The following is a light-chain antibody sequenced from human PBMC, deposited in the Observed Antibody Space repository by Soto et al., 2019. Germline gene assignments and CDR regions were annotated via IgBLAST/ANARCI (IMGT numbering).Light chain of an antibody. J-gene: IGKJ4*01. CDR3: QQYNTWPLT. Sequence: EIVMTQSPATLSVSPGERATLSCRASQGVTTNLAWYQQTPGQAPRLLIYRASTRATGIAARFSGSGSGTEFTLTISSLQSEDFAVYYFQQYNTWPLTFGGGTKVEIK. CDR1: QGVTTN. V-gene: IGKV3-15*01. CDR2: RAS.